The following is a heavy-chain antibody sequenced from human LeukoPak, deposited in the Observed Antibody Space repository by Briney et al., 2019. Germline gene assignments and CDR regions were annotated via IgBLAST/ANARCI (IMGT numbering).Heavy chain of an antibody. Sequence: AGGSLRLSCGASGFTFSSYGMNWLRQAPGKGLEWVAVIWYDGSHKYYADSAKGRFTISRDTSKNTVSLQMDSLRVEDTALYYCARDLGGCGDRFCSYYFDHWGQGIQVTVSS. J-gene: IGHJ4*02. V-gene: IGHV3-33*01. CDR2: IWYDGSHK. CDR1: GFTFSSYG. CDR3: ARDLGGCGDRFCSYYFDH. D-gene: IGHD2-21*02.